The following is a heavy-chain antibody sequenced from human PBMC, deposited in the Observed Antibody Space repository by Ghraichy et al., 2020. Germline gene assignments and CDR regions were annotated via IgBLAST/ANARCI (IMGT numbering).Heavy chain of an antibody. CDR1: GFTFSGAG. D-gene: IGHD2-15*01. CDR3: AKGGLHVFNLDH. J-gene: IGHJ4*02. V-gene: IGHV3-23*01. Sequence: GGSLRLSCAASGFTFSGAGMNWVRQAPGKGLEWVSGISGSGSDTYYAASVKGRFTISRDNSKTTLFLQLNTMRAEDTAVYYCAKGGLHVFNLDHWGRGALVAVSS. CDR2: ISGSGSDT.